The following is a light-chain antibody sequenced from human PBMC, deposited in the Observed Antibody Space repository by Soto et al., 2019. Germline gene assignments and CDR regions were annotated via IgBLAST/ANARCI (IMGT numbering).Light chain of an antibody. CDR1: QSVSSY. J-gene: IGKJ1*01. Sequence: ILLLHTPNTLSLSPGERATLSCRASQSVSSYLAWYQQKPGQAPRLLIYDASNRATGIPARFSGSGSGTDFTLTIISLEPEDFAVYYCQQYDISPWTFGQGTKVDIK. CDR3: QQYDISPWT. CDR2: DAS. V-gene: IGKV3-11*01.